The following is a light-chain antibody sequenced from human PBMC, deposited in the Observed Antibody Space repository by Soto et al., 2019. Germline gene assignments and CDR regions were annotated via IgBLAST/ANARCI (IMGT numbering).Light chain of an antibody. CDR3: QQYSSSPVT. Sequence: EIVLALSPGTLSLSPAERATLSCSASQSVSNTYLAWYQQKPGQAPRLLIYGVSSRDTGIPDRFSGSGSGTDFTLTISRLEPEDFAVYYCQQYSSSPVTFGGGTKVDIK. CDR1: QSVSNTY. J-gene: IGKJ4*01. V-gene: IGKV3-20*01. CDR2: GVS.